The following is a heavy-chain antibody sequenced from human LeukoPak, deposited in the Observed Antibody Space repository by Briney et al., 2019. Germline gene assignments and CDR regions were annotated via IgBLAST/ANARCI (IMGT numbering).Heavy chain of an antibody. V-gene: IGHV4-38-2*02. Sequence: SETLSLTCTVSGYSISSGYYWGWIRQPPGKGLEWIGSIYHSGSTYYNPSLKSRVTISVDTSKNQFSLKLSSVTAADTAVYYCARGYYGSGSLYFDYWGQGTLVTVSS. D-gene: IGHD3-10*01. CDR3: ARGYYGSGSLYFDY. J-gene: IGHJ4*02. CDR2: IYHSGST. CDR1: GYSISSGYY.